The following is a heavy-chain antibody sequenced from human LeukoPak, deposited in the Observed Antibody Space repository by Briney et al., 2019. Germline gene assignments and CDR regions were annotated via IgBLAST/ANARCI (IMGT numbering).Heavy chain of an antibody. V-gene: IGHV3-66*01. J-gene: IGHJ4*02. CDR1: GFTFSTYS. Sequence: GGSLRLSCAASGFTFSTYSMNWVRQAPGKGLEWGSVIYSGGSTYYADSVQGRFTISRDNSKNPLYLQMNSLRAEDTAVYYCASAPYVRYFDWPPFDYWGQGPLVTVSS. CDR2: IYSGGST. D-gene: IGHD3-9*01. CDR3: ASAPYVRYFDWPPFDY.